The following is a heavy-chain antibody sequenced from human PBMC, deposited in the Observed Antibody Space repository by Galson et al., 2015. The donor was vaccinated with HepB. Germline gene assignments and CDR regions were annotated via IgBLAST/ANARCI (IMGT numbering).Heavy chain of an antibody. Sequence: FLRLSCAASGFTFSNYWMSWVRQAPGKGLQWVANIKGDGSERTFGDSVRGRFTISRDNANNSVYLQMNSLRAEDTAVYFCARDHYSGYDLHDFWGQGTLVIVSS. D-gene: IGHD5-12*01. V-gene: IGHV3-7*03. CDR1: GFTFSNYW. CDR3: ARDHYSGYDLHDF. CDR2: IKGDGSER. J-gene: IGHJ4*02.